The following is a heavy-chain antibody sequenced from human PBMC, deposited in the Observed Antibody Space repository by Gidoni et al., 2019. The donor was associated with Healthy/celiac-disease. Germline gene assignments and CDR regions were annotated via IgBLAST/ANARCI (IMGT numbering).Heavy chain of an antibody. CDR1: GYSFTSYW. Sequence: EVQLVQSGAEVKKPGESLKISCKGSGYSFTSYWIGWVRQMPGKGLEWMGIIYPGDSDTRSSPSFQGQVTISADKSISTAYLQWSSLKASDTAMYYCARVPMYSSSWYGAFDYWGQGTLVTVSS. CDR2: IYPGDSDT. V-gene: IGHV5-51*01. CDR3: ARVPMYSSSWYGAFDY. D-gene: IGHD6-13*01. J-gene: IGHJ4*02.